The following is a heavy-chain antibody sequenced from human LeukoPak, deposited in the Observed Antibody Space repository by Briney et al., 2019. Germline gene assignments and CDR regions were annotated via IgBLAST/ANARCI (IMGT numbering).Heavy chain of an antibody. CDR3: ARNTGSGLDY. Sequence: GGSLRLSCAASGFTFSNYWMHWVRQAPGKGLVWVSRIDFDGNNIIYADSVKGRFTISRDNAKNTLYLQMNSLRAEDTAVYYCARNTGSGLDYWGQGTLVTVSS. J-gene: IGHJ4*02. V-gene: IGHV3-74*01. CDR2: IDFDGNNI. CDR1: GFTFSNYW. D-gene: IGHD6-19*01.